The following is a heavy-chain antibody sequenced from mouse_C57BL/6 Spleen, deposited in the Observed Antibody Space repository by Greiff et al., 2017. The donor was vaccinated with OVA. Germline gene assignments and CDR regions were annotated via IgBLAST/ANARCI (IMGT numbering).Heavy chain of an antibody. V-gene: IGHV3-6*01. D-gene: IGHD2-5*01. CDR2: ISYDGSN. Sequence: EVQLVESGPGLVKPSQSLSLTCSVTGYSITSGYYWNWIRQFPGNKLEWMGYISYDGSNNYNPSLKNRISITRDTSKNQFFLKLNSVTTEDTATYYCARVHYYSNYYAMDYWGQGTSVTVSS. J-gene: IGHJ4*01. CDR3: ARVHYYSNYYAMDY. CDR1: GYSITSGYY.